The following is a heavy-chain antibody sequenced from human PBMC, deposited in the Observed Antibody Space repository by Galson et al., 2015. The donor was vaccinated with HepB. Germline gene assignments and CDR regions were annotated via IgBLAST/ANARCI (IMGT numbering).Heavy chain of an antibody. CDR2: IKADGTER. D-gene: IGHD4-17*01. J-gene: IGHJ4*02. V-gene: IGHV3-7*03. CDR3: ARGHYDNY. Sequence: SLRLSCAVSGFTFSHLYMNWVRQTPGQGLEWVANIKADGTERNYMDSVKGRFTISRDNAKNSLFLQMNNLRVEDTAIYYCARGHYDNYCGQGTLVTVSS. CDR1: GFTFSHLY.